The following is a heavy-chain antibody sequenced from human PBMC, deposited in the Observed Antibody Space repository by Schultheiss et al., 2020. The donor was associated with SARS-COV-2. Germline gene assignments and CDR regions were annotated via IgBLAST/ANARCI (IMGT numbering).Heavy chain of an antibody. J-gene: IGHJ3*02. Sequence: GGSLRLSCAASGFTFSSYAMHWVRQAPGKGLEWVAVISYDGSNKYYADSVKGRFTISRDNAKNSLYLQMNSLRAEDTAVYYCARVVGFDIWGQGTMVTVSS. CDR1: GFTFSSYA. CDR2: ISYDGSNK. CDR3: ARVVGFDI. V-gene: IGHV3-30*04.